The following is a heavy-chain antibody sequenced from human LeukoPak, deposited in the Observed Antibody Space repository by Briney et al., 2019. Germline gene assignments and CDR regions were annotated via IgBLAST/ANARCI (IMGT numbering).Heavy chain of an antibody. CDR2: MNPNSGNT. CDR1: GYTFTSYD. V-gene: IGHV1-8*03. Sequence: ASVKVSCKASGYTFTSYDINWVRQATGQGVEWMGWMNPNSGNTGYAQKFQGRVTITRNTSISTAYMELSSLRSEGTAVYYCARVNGYNMYYFDYWGQGTLVTVSS. CDR3: ARVNGYNMYYFDY. J-gene: IGHJ4*02. D-gene: IGHD5-24*01.